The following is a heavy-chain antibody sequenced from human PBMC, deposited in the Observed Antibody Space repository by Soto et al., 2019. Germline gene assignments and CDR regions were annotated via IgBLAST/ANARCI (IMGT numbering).Heavy chain of an antibody. CDR1: GGTFTSYG. V-gene: IGHV1-69*13. D-gene: IGHD3-22*01. CDR2: IIPIFGTG. J-gene: IGHJ3*02. Sequence: SVKVSCKASGGTFTSYGISWVRQAPGQGLEWMGGIIPIFGTGSYAQKFQGRVTITADESTSTVYMDLSSLRSEDTAVYYCARGRNYHDSSSYYDAADMWGQGTMVTVSS. CDR3: ARGRNYHDSSSYYDAADM.